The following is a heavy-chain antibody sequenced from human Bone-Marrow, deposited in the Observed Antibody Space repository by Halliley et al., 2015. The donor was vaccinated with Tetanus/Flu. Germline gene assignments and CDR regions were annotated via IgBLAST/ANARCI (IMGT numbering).Heavy chain of an antibody. CDR3: SAPYGVYKFYGMDV. J-gene: IGHJ6*02. D-gene: IGHD4-17*01. V-gene: IGHV3-72*01. CDR2: SGNKGNSYTA. Sequence: AGSGLTFSDHYMDWVRQTPGKGLEWVGRSGNKGNSYTAEYAASVKGRFTISRDGSKNSLFLQMNSLKIEDTAIYYCSAPYGVYKFYGMDVWGQGTTVPVSS. CDR1: GLTFSDHY.